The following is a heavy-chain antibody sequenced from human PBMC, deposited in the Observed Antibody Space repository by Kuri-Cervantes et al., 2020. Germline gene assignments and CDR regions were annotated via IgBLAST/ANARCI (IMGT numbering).Heavy chain of an antibody. V-gene: IGHV3-48*01. CDR1: GLTFSSYS. D-gene: IGHD6-19*01. CDR3: AKDPETGFSSGWYSYYFDY. J-gene: IGHJ4*02. CDR2: ISSSSSTI. Sequence: GESLKISCAASGLTFSSYSMNWVRQAPGKGLEWVSYISSSSSTIYYADSVKGRFTISRDNAKNSLYLQMNSLRAEDTAVYYCAKDPETGFSSGWYSYYFDYWGQGALVTVSS.